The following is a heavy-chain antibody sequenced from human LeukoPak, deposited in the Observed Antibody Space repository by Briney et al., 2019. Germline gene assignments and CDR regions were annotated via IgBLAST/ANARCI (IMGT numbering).Heavy chain of an antibody. D-gene: IGHD3-3*01. V-gene: IGHV4-61*02. CDR3: ARDRAIFGVVSYLYYMDV. CDR1: GGSISSGSYY. CDR2: IYTSGST. J-gene: IGHJ6*03. Sequence: MSSETLSLTCTVSGGSISSGSYYWSWIRQPAGKGLEWIGRIYTSGSTNYNTSLKSRVTISVDTSKNQFSLKLSSVTAADTAVYYCARDRAIFGVVSYLYYMDVWGKGTTVTVSS.